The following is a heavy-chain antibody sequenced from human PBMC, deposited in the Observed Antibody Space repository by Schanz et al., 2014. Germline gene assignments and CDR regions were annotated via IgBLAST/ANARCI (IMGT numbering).Heavy chain of an antibody. Sequence: HLVESGGGLIQPGGSLRLSCAASGFTVSDNYMTWVRQAPGKGLEWVSVIYSGGSTYYADSVKGRFTISRDNSMHTLYLQMNSLRDEDTAVYFCAKDQGPVLPPFDSWGQGTLVTVSS. CDR2: IYSGGST. CDR3: AKDQGPVLPPFDS. D-gene: IGHD1-26*01. V-gene: IGHV3-53*01. J-gene: IGHJ4*02. CDR1: GFTVSDNY.